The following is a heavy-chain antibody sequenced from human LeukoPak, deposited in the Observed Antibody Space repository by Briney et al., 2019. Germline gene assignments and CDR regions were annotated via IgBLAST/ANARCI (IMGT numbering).Heavy chain of an antibody. CDR2: IIPIFGTA. Sequence: SVKVSCKASGGTFSSYAISWVRQAPGQGLEWMGGIIPIFGTANYAQNFQDRVTITRDTSASTAYMELSSLRSEDTAVYYCAKTPQELRAYGPGSYRTYYFDYWGKGTLVTVSS. CDR1: GGTFSSYA. J-gene: IGHJ4*02. D-gene: IGHD3-10*01. V-gene: IGHV1-69*05. CDR3: AKTPQELRAYGPGSYRTYYFDY.